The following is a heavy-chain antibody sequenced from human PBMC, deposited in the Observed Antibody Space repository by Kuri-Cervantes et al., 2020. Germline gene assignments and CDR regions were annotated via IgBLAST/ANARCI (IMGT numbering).Heavy chain of an antibody. CDR1: GFQFGDYT. CDR3: AKDYYYDSSGLYWYFDL. Sequence: SLKISCGASGFQFGDYTMHWVRLSSKKGLEWVSGISWNSGSIGYADSVKGRFTISRDNAKNSLYLQMNSLRTEDTALYYCAKDYYYDSSGLYWYFDLWGRGTLVTVSS. V-gene: IGHV3-9*01. J-gene: IGHJ2*01. CDR2: ISWNSGSI. D-gene: IGHD3-22*01.